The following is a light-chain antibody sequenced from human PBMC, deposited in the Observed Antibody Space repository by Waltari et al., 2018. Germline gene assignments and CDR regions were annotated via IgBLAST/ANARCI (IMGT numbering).Light chain of an antibody. CDR3: NSDTRGRTWV. V-gene: IGLV2-14*03. CDR2: DVN. J-gene: IGLJ3*02. Sequence: WFLHHPGKAPKLMIHDVNKRPAGVSSRFSGSKSGNTASLTISGLQAEDEAIYFGNSDTRGRTWVFGGGTRLTVL.